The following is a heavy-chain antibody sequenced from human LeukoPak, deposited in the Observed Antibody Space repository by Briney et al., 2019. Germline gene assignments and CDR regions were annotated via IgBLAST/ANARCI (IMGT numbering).Heavy chain of an antibody. V-gene: IGHV4-39*07. CDR1: GGSISSSSYY. Sequence: SETLSLTCSVSGGSISSSSYYWGWIRQPPGKGLEWIGNIYYSGSTYYNPSLKSRVTISVDTSKNQFSLKLSSVTAADTAVYYCARERSRRTYYYDSSGYYTWGQGTLVTVSS. D-gene: IGHD3-22*01. CDR3: ARERSRRTYYYDSSGYYT. CDR2: IYYSGST. J-gene: IGHJ5*02.